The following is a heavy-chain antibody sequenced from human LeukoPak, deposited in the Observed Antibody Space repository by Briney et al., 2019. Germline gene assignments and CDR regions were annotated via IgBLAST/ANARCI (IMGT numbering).Heavy chain of an antibody. Sequence: SQTLSLTCAISGDSVSSKSAAWHWFRQSPSRGLEWLGRTYYRSKWYNDYVLSVKSRITILPDTSKNQFSLQLTSVTPEDTAVYYCTREYTYGRIDYWGQGTLVTTSS. D-gene: IGHD5-18*01. J-gene: IGHJ4*02. CDR2: TYYRSKWYN. CDR1: GDSVSSKSAA. CDR3: TREYTYGRIDY. V-gene: IGHV6-1*01.